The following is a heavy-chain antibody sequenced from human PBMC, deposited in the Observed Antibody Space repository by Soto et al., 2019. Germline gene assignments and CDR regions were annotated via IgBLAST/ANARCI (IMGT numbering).Heavy chain of an antibody. CDR2: IYYSGST. Sequence: KTSETLSLTCTVSGGSISSYYWSWIRQPPGKGLEWIGYIYYSGSTNYNPSLKSRVTISVDTSKNQFSLKLSSVTAADTAVYYCARVLRGATVWFDPWGQGTLVTVSS. CDR3: ARVLRGATVWFDP. CDR1: GGSISSYY. V-gene: IGHV4-59*01. D-gene: IGHD1-26*01. J-gene: IGHJ5*02.